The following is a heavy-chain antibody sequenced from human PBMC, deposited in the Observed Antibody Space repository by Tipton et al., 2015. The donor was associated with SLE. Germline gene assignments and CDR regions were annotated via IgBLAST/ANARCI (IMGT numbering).Heavy chain of an antibody. D-gene: IGHD4-17*01. Sequence: TLSLTCTVSGGSISSYYWSWIRQPAGKGLEWIGRIYTSGSTNYNPSLKSRVTMSVDTSKNQFSLKLSSVTAADTAVYYCASQEVDATADYYYYGMDVWGQGTTVTVSS. CDR3: ASQEVDATADYYYYGMDV. V-gene: IGHV4-4*07. J-gene: IGHJ6*02. CDR1: GGSISSYY. CDR2: IYTSGST.